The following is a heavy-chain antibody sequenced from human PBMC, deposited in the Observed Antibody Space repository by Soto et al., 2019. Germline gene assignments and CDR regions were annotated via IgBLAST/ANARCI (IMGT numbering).Heavy chain of an antibody. V-gene: IGHV4-59*01. J-gene: IGHJ4*02. D-gene: IGHD2-2*01. Sequence: SETLSLTCTVSGGSISSYYWSWIRQPPGKGLEWIGYIYYSGSTNYNPSLKSRVTISVDTSKNQFSLKLSSVTAADTAVYYCADLSLGYCITTACPPDYWGQGTQVTVSS. CDR1: GGSISSYY. CDR3: ADLSLGYCITTACPPDY. CDR2: IYYSGST.